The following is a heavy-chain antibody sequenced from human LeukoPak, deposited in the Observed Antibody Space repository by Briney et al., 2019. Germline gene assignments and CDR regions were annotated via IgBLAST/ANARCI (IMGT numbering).Heavy chain of an antibody. D-gene: IGHD5-12*01. CDR1: GFTFSSSA. CDR3: AKDRRLPWDYFDS. CDR2: IDGSGGST. V-gene: IGHV3-23*01. J-gene: IGHJ4*02. Sequence: GGSLRLSCAASGFTFSSSAMSWFRQAPGRGLEWVSAIDGSGGSTYYADSVKGRFTISRDNSKNTLYLQMNSLRAEDTAIYYCAKDRRLPWDYFDSWGQGTLVTVSS.